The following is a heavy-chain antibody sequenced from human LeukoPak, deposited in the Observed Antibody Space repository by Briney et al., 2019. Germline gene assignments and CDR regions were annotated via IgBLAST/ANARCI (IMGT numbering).Heavy chain of an antibody. Sequence: PGGSLRLSCAASGFTFSNYAMTWVRQAPGKGLECVSVISASARNTDYADSVKGRFTISRDNSKNTLSLQMNSLRAEDTAIYYCAKLVGTGAIPTDYWGHGTLVTVSS. CDR1: GFTFSNYA. CDR3: AKLVGTGAIPTDY. V-gene: IGHV3-23*01. CDR2: ISASARNT. J-gene: IGHJ4*01. D-gene: IGHD1-1*01.